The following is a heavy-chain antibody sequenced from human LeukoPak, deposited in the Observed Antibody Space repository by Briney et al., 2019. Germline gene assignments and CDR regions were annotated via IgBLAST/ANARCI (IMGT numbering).Heavy chain of an antibody. CDR1: GYTFTSYY. J-gene: IGHJ3*02. Sequence: ASVKVSCKASGYTFTSYYIHWVRQAPGQGPEWMGIIYPSGGSTTYAQKFQGRVTMTRDMSTSTVYMELSSLRSEDTAVYYCAIGYCRGGSCDDEPGDAFDIWGQGTMVAVSS. V-gene: IGHV1-46*01. CDR3: AIGYCRGGSCDDEPGDAFDI. D-gene: IGHD2-15*01. CDR2: IYPSGGST.